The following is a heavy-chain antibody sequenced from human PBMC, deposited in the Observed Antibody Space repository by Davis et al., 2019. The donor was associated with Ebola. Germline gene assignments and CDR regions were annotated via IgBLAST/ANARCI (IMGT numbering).Heavy chain of an antibody. CDR3: ARAGFGSTWFDC. CDR1: GFPLRSYD. J-gene: IGHJ5*01. D-gene: IGHD6-13*01. CDR2: FGSAGDT. Sequence: GESPKNPRAAPGFPLRSYDMHRVPPATGKGLEWGSAFGSAGDTYYPVSVKGRFTISRENAKNSLYLQMNSLRAEDTAVYYCARAGFGSTWFDCWGQGILVTVSS. V-gene: IGHV3-13*01.